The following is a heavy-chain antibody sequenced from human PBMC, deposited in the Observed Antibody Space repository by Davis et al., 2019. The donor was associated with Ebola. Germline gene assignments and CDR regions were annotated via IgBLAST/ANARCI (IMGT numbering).Heavy chain of an antibody. CDR2: INHSGST. CDR3: ARAGAAYYYDSSGYYARPDAFDI. V-gene: IGHV4-34*01. Sequence: PSETLSLTCAVYGGSFSGYYWSWIRQPPGKGLEWIGEINHSGSTNYNPSLKSRVTISVDTSKNQFSLKLSSVTAADPAVYYCARAGAAYYYDSSGYYARPDAFDIWGQGTMVTVSS. J-gene: IGHJ3*02. D-gene: IGHD3-22*01. CDR1: GGSFSGYY.